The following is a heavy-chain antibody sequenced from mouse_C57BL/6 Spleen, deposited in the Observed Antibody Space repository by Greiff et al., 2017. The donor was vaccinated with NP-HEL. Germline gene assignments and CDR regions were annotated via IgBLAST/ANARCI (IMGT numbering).Heavy chain of an antibody. J-gene: IGHJ2*01. D-gene: IGHD1-1*01. CDR3: ALTTVVDSDYFDY. CDR1: GFNIKDYY. Sequence: EVQLQQSGAELVKPGASVKLSCTASGFNIKDYYMHWVKQRPEQGLEWIGRIDPDDGDTNYASKFQGKATIPADTSSNTAYLQLSSLTSEDTAVYYCALTTVVDSDYFDYWGQGTTLTVSS. CDR2: IDPDDGDT. V-gene: IGHV14-2*01.